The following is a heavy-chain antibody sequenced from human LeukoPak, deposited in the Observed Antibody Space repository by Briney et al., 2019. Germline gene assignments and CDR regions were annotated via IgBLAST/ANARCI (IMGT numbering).Heavy chain of an antibody. J-gene: IGHJ4*02. D-gene: IGHD1-26*01. Sequence: SETLSLTCAVYGGSFSGYYWSWIRQPPGKGLEWIGEINHSGSTNYNPSLKSRVTISVDTSKNQFSLKLSSVTAADMAVYYCARGWELAKYYFDYWGQGTLVTVSS. CDR3: ARGWELAKYYFDY. CDR2: INHSGST. V-gene: IGHV4-34*01. CDR1: GGSFSGYY.